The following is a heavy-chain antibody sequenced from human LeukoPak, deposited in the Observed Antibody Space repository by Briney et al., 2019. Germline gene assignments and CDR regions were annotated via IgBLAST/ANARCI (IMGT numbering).Heavy chain of an antibody. J-gene: IGHJ3*02. Sequence: SETLSLTCTVSGGSISSGSYYWSWIRQPAGKGLEWIGRIYTSGSTNYNPSLKSRVTISVDTSKNQFSLKLSSVTAADTAVYYCASKYDFWSGWEAFDIWGQGTMVTVSS. CDR3: ASKYDFWSGWEAFDI. V-gene: IGHV4-61*02. CDR2: IYTSGST. D-gene: IGHD3-3*01. CDR1: GGSISSGSYY.